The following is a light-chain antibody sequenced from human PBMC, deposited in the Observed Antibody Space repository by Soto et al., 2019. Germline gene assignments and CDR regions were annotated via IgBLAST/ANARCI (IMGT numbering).Light chain of an antibody. V-gene: IGLV2-14*01. CDR3: SSYTSSSTYV. CDR1: SSDVGSYTY. CDR2: DVS. Sequence: QYALTQPASVSGSPGQSITISCTGTSSDVGSYTYVSWYQQHPGKAPKLMIYDVSNRPSGVSNRFSGSKSGNTASLTISGLQAEDEADYYCSSYTSSSTYVFGTGTKLTVL. J-gene: IGLJ1*01.